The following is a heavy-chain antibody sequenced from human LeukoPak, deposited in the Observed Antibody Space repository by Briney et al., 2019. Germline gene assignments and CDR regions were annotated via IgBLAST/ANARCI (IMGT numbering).Heavy chain of an antibody. Sequence: GGSLRLSCAASGFTVSSNYMSWVRQAPGKGLEWVSAIYSVGSTYYADSVKGRFTISRDNSKNTLYLQMNSLRAEDPAVYYCGGSSSDYYYYGMDVWGQGTTVTVSS. CDR2: IYSVGST. J-gene: IGHJ6*02. CDR3: GGSSSDYYYYGMDV. D-gene: IGHD6-6*01. V-gene: IGHV3-53*01. CDR1: GFTVSSNY.